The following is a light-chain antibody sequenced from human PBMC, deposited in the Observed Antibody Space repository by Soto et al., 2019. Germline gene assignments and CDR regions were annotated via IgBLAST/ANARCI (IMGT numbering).Light chain of an antibody. CDR1: QNINMW. CDR2: DAS. Sequence: DIQMTQSPSTLSASVGDRVTITCRASQNINMWLAWYQQKPGKAPKLLIYDASSLQSGVPSRFNGNGSGTDFTLTITSLLPDDCATYHCQLYSLNSPWTFGQETKMEI. V-gene: IGKV1-5*01. CDR3: QLYSLNSPWT. J-gene: IGKJ1*01.